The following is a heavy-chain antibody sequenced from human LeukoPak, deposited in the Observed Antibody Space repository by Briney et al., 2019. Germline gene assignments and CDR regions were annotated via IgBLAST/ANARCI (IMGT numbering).Heavy chain of an antibody. CDR1: GFTFSTYW. CDR3: ARTPYNNYFSYYYYYMDV. Sequence: GGSLRLSCAASGFTFSTYWMTWVRQAPGKGLEWVANIKQDESGKYYVDFVKGRFTISRDNAKNSLYLQMNSLRAEDTAVYYCARTPYNNYFSYYYYYMDVWGKGTTVTVSS. CDR2: IKQDESGK. V-gene: IGHV3-7*01. J-gene: IGHJ6*03. D-gene: IGHD4-11*01.